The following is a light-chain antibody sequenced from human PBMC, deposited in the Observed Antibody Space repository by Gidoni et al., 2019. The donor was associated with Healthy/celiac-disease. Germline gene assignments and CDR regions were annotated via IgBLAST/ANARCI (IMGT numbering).Light chain of an antibody. J-gene: IGKJ4*01. CDR3: QQSYSTPLT. CDR1: PSISSY. Sequence: IQMTQPPSSLSASVGDRVTITCRASPSISSYLNWYQQKPGKAPNLLIYAASSLQSGVPSRFSGSGSGTDFTLTISSLQPEDFATYYCQQSYSTPLTFGGGTKVEIK. V-gene: IGKV1-39*01. CDR2: AAS.